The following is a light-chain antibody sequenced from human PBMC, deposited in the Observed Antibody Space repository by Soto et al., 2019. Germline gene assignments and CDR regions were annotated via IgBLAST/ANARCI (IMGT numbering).Light chain of an antibody. J-gene: IGKJ5*01. Sequence: EIGLTQSPATLSLSPGERATLSCRASQSVSSYLAWYQQKPGQAPRLLIYDASNRATGIPARFSGSGSGTDFTLTISSLEPEDFAVYYCQQRSNFITFGQGTRLEIK. CDR2: DAS. CDR3: QQRSNFIT. CDR1: QSVSSY. V-gene: IGKV3-11*01.